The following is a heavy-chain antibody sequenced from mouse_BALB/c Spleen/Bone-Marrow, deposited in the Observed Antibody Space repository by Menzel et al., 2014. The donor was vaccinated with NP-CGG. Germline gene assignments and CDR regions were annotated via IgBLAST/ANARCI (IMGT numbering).Heavy chain of an antibody. CDR1: GYSITSGYF. V-gene: IGHV3-6*02. J-gene: IGHJ2*02. CDR2: ISYDGSN. Sequence: VQLKESGPGLVKPSQSLSLTCSVTGYSITSGYFWNWIRQFPGNKLEWMGYISYDGSNNYNPSLKNRISITRDTSKNQFFLKFNSVTTEDTATYYCARDNLDYWGQGTSLTVSS. CDR3: ARDNLDY.